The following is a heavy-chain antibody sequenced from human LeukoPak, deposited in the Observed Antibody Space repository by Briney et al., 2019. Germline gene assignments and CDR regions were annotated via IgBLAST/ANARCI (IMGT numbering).Heavy chain of an antibody. CDR2: IYCSGST. CDR3: ARGHRDRDYYGSGSYYIGY. D-gene: IGHD3-10*01. J-gene: IGHJ4*02. V-gene: IGHV4-59*01. Sequence: SETLSLTCTVSGGSISSYYWSWIRQPPGKGLEWIGYIYCSGSTNYNPSLNSRVTISVDTSKNQFSLKLSSVTAADTAVYYCARGHRDRDYYGSGSYYIGYWGQGTLVTVSS. CDR1: GGSISSYY.